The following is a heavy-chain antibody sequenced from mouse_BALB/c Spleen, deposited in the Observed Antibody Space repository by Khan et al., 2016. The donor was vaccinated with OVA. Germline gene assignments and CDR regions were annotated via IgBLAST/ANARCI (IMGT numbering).Heavy chain of an antibody. CDR3: ARAYSRYDGYYAMDY. CDR2: IWGGGGT. V-gene: IGHV2-6-4*01. Sequence: QVQLKESGPGLVAPSQSLSITCTVSGFSLSRYNIHWVRQPPGKGLEWLGMIWGGGGTDYNSTLKRRLSISKDNSKSQVFLKMNSLQTDDTARYYCARAYSRYDGYYAMDYWGPGTSVTVSS. CDR1: GFSLSRYN. D-gene: IGHD2-14*01. J-gene: IGHJ4*01.